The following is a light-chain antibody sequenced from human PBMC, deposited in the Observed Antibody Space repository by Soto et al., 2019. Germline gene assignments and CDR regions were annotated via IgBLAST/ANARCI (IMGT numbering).Light chain of an antibody. J-gene: IGLJ2*01. CDR1: SSTIGNNY. CDR2: DNY. CDR3: GTWDSNLDNGVV. Sequence: QSVLTQPPSVSAAPGQRVTIFCPGSSSTIGNNYVSWYQQLPGTAPILLIYDNYYRPSGIPDRFSGSKSGTSATLVITGVQTGDEADYYCGTWDSNLDNGVVFGGGTKLTVL. V-gene: IGLV1-51*01.